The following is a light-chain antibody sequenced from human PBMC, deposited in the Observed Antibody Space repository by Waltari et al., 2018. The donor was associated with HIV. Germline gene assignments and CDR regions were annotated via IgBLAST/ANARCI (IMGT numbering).Light chain of an antibody. CDR2: ANT. Sequence: QSVLTQPPSVSGAPGQTVTISCTGSTPNLRAASDVHWYQQVPGTAPKLLIYANTKRPSGVPDRFSGSKSGTSASLAISGLQTEDEADYYCQSYVSSVNVVFGGGTRVTVL. CDR3: QSYVSSVNVV. CDR1: TPNLRAASD. V-gene: IGLV1-40*01. J-gene: IGLJ3*02.